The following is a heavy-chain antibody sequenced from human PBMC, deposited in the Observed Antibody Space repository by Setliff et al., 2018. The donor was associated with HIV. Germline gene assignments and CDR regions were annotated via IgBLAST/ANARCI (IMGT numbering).Heavy chain of an antibody. J-gene: IGHJ6*03. CDR2: IYSGGIT. CDR1: GGSISSHY. V-gene: IGHV4-4*08. D-gene: IGHD3-16*01. Sequence: PSETLSLTCTVSGGSISSHYWSWIRQPPGKGLEWIGYIYSGGITNYNPSLKSRVTISVASSKNQFSLHLSSVTAADTAVYYCARGMIWGAYYYYMDVWGTGTTVTVSS. CDR3: ARGMIWGAYYYYMDV.